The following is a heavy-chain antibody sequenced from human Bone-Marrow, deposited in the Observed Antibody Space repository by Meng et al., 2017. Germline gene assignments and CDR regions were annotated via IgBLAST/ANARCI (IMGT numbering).Heavy chain of an antibody. CDR2: MNPNSGNT. CDR1: GYTFTSYD. Sequence: ASVKVSCKASGYTFTSYDINWVRQATGQGLEWMGWMNPNSGNTDFAQKFQGRVTTTRNTSISTAYMELSSLRSEDTAVYYCARGLLAGEALPWGQGTLVTVSS. J-gene: IGHJ5*02. V-gene: IGHV1-8*03. CDR3: ARGLLAGEALP. D-gene: IGHD4-17*01.